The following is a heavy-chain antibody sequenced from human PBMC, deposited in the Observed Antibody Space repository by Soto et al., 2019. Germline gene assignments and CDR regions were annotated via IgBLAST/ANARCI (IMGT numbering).Heavy chain of an antibody. D-gene: IGHD1-1*01. CDR2: IWYDGSKK. V-gene: IGHV3-33*01. Sequence: GGSLRLSCAASEFTFSNYGMHWVRQAPGKGLEWVAVIWYDGSKKYYADSVKGRFTISRDNSKNTLFLQMNSLRAEDTAVYYCARTEEAPRTTVYYYYHGMDVWGQGTTVTVSS. J-gene: IGHJ6*02. CDR3: ARTEEAPRTTVYYYYHGMDV. CDR1: EFTFSNYG.